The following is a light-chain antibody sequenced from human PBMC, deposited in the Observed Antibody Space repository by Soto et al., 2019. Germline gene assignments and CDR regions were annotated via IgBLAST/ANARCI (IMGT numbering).Light chain of an antibody. Sequence: EIVLTQSPGTLSLSPGESATLLCRASQFVSSRYLAWYQQKPGQAPRLLIYDASSRATGIPDRFSGGGSGTDFTLTISRLEPEDFALYFCQQYGNPRITFGQGTRLEIK. CDR3: QQYGNPRIT. V-gene: IGKV3-20*01. CDR2: DAS. J-gene: IGKJ5*01. CDR1: QFVSSRY.